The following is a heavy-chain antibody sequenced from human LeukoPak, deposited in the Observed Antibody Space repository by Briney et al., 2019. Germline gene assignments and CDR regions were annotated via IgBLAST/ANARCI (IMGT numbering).Heavy chain of an antibody. D-gene: IGHD6-19*01. CDR2: IYYSGST. CDR1: GGSISSSSYY. V-gene: IGHV4-39*07. CDR3: ARDQGSGLTFDY. Sequence: PETLSLTCTVSGGSISSSSYYWGWIRQPPGKGLEWIGSIYYSGSTYYNPSLKSRVTISVDTSKNQFSLKLSSVTAADTAVYYCARDQGSGLTFDYWGQGTLVTVSS. J-gene: IGHJ4*02.